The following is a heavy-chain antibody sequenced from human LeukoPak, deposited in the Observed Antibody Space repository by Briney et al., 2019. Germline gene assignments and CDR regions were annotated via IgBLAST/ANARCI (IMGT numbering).Heavy chain of an antibody. CDR1: GYTLTELS. D-gene: IGHD3-10*01. CDR3: ARDLGSRYYGSGSGYYFDY. CDR2: INPSGGST. Sequence: ASVKVSCKVSGYTLTELSMHWVRQAPGQGLEWMGIINPSGGSTSYAQKFQGRVTMTRDTSTSTVYMELSSLRSEDTAVYYCARDLGSRYYGSGSGYYFDYWGQGTLVTVSS. V-gene: IGHV1-46*01. J-gene: IGHJ4*02.